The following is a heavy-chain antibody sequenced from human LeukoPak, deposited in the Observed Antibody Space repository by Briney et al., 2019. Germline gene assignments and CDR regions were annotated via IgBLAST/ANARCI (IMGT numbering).Heavy chain of an antibody. J-gene: IGHJ2*01. CDR3: ARVWNVVNWYFDL. V-gene: IGHV4-61*09. CDR1: GGSINNESSS. CDR2: VYASGAT. Sequence: SETLSLTCIVSGGSINNESSSWTWIRQPPGRGLEWIGHVYASGATNYNPSLNGRVTLYVDTSKNQFSLKLTSVSAADTAVYYRARVWNVVNWYFDLWGRGTLVTVSS. D-gene: IGHD2-21*01.